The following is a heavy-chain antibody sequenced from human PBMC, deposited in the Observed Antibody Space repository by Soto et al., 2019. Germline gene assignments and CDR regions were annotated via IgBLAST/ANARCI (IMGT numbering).Heavy chain of an antibody. CDR3: AERSRGDGSWGSLGS. Sequence: EVQLLESGGGLVQPGGSLRLSCAASGFTFSTYAMTWVRQAPGKGLEWVSAISASGDSTYYADSVKGRFTISRDNSNNARYLQMNSLRPEDTAVYYCAERSRGDGSWGSLGSWGQGTLVTVSS. D-gene: IGHD3-10*01. J-gene: IGHJ5*02. V-gene: IGHV3-23*01. CDR1: GFTFSTYA. CDR2: ISASGDST.